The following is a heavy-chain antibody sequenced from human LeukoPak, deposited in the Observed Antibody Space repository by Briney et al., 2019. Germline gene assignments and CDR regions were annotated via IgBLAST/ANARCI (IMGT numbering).Heavy chain of an antibody. D-gene: IGHD3-3*01. J-gene: IGHJ4*02. Sequence: GGSLRLSCAASGFTFSSYGTHWVRQAPGKGLEWVAVIWYDGSNKYYADSVKGRFTISRDNSKNTLYLQMNSLRAEDTAVYYCARDLTDFWSGRSVCFDYWGQGTLVTVSS. CDR3: ARDLTDFWSGRSVCFDY. CDR2: IWYDGSNK. CDR1: GFTFSSYG. V-gene: IGHV3-33*01.